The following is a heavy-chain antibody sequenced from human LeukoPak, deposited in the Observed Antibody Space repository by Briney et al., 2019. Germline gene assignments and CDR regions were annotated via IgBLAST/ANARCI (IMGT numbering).Heavy chain of an antibody. CDR3: AKDIEHFDS. D-gene: IGHD2-15*01. CDR1: GFIFRNFA. CDR2: LSSGGEKT. J-gene: IGHJ4*02. Sequence: GGSLRLSCAASGFIFRNFAMSWVRQAPGKGLEWVSGLSSGGEKTFYAGSVKGRFTISRDDSNATLFLQMNSRRIEDTAVYYCAKDIEHFDSWGQGTLVTVSS. V-gene: IGHV3-23*01.